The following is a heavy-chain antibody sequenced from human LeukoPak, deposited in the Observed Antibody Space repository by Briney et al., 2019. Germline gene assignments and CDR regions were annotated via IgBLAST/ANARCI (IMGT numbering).Heavy chain of an antibody. CDR3: ARDHYDSSGYPFDY. CDR1: GGSISSYY. V-gene: IGHV4-59*12. Sequence: NPSETLSLTCTVSGGSISSYYWAWIRQPPGKGLEFIGYIYYTGSTDYNPSLRSRLTISVDTSKNQFSLKLSSVTAADTAVYYCARDHYDSSGYPFDYWGQGTLVTVSS. CDR2: IYYTGST. J-gene: IGHJ4*02. D-gene: IGHD3-22*01.